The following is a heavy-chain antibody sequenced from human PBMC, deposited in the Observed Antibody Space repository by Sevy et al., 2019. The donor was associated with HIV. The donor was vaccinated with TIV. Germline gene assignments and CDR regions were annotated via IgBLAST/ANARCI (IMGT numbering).Heavy chain of an antibody. V-gene: IGHV3-23*01. D-gene: IGHD3-16*01. Sequence: GGSLRLSCAASAFSFNTYAMSWVRRAPGKGLEWVSTISGSGDSTFYSHSVKGRFTISRDNSKNTLYLQMNSLRAEDTAVYYCAKPRGSFYFDYWGQGTLVTVSS. CDR1: AFSFNTYA. J-gene: IGHJ4*02. CDR2: ISGSGDST. CDR3: AKPRGSFYFDY.